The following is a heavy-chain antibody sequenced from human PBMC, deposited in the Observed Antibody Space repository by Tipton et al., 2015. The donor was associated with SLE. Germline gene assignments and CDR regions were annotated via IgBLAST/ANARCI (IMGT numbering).Heavy chain of an antibody. CDR3: ARVWSGYSSSYFDL. CDR1: GGSFSGHY. J-gene: IGHJ2*01. V-gene: IGHV4-34*01. CDR2: INQSGST. D-gene: IGHD3-3*01. Sequence: TLSLTCAVYGGSFSGHYWSWIRQPPGKGLEWIGEINQSGSTNYNPSLKSRLIMSVDASKNQFSLKLSPVTAADTAIYYCARVWSGYSSSYFDLWGRGTLVTVSS.